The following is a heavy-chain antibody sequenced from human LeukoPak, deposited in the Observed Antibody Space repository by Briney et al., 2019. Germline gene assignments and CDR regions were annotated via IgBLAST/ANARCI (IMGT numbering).Heavy chain of an antibody. D-gene: IGHD3-22*01. J-gene: IGHJ4*02. CDR3: ARVLSGSNFDY. Sequence: PSETLSLTCAVSGGSISSNNWWSWFRQPPGKGLEWIGEIFHSGSTNYNPSLKSRVTISVDKSKNQFSLRLSSVTAADTAVYYCARVLSGSNFDYWGQGTLVTVSS. CDR2: IFHSGST. V-gene: IGHV4-4*02. CDR1: GGSISSNNW.